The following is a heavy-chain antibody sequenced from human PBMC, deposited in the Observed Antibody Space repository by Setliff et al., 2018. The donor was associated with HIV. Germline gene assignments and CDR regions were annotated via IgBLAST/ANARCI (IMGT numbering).Heavy chain of an antibody. J-gene: IGHJ5*02. CDR2: IIPIFGTA. CDR1: GGTFSSYA. CDR3: ARDRVPYSSSPSALDT. Sequence: ASVKVSCKASGGTFSSYASRWVRQAPGQGLEWMGGIIPIFGTANYAKNFQGRLTITEDKYTSTTYMELSSLRSEDTAIYYCARDRVPYSSSPSALDTWGQGTLVTVSS. V-gene: IGHV1-69*06. D-gene: IGHD2-2*01.